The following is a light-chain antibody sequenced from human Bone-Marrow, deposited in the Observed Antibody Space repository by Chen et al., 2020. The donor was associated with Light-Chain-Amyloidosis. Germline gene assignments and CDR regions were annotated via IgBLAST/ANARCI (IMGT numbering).Light chain of an antibody. V-gene: IGLV3-21*02. CDR1: NIGSTS. CDR2: DDS. CDR3: QVWDRSSDRPV. J-gene: IGLJ3*02. Sequence: SYVLTQPSSVSVAPGQTATIAWGGNNIGSTSAHWYQQTPGQAPLLVVYDDSDRPSGIPERLSGCNSGNTATLTISGVEAGNEADYYCQVWDRSSDRPVFGGGTKLTVL.